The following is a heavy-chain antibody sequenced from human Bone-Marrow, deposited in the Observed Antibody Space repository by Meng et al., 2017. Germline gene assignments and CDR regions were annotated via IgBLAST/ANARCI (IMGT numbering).Heavy chain of an antibody. Sequence: QVHQQQWAEGLLKPPETRSLTCAVYGWSFSGNSWSWILHPPGKGLEWIGEIKQSGSAKYNQSLKSRVTMSADSSKKQFSLKMSSMTDADTVVYYCARRGGSGHYSPWGQGTLVTVSS. V-gene: IGHV4-34*01. CDR2: IKQSGSA. D-gene: IGHD3-10*01. J-gene: IGHJ5*02. CDR1: GWSFSGNS. CDR3: ARRGGSGHYSP.